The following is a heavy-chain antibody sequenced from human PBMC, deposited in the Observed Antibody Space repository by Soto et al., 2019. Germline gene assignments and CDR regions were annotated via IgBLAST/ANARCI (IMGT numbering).Heavy chain of an antibody. J-gene: IGHJ4*02. CDR3: AHRVLRTVFGLVTTTAIYFDF. CDR1: GFSLTTSGVG. Sequence: QITLNESGPTVVRPTETLTLTCRFSGFSLTTSGVGVGWIRQSPGKAPEWLAIIYWDDDKRYSASLKSRVTITHDTSKNQVVLTVSDLDPTDTATYYCAHRVLRTVFGLVTTTAIYFDFWGQGTPVAVSS. V-gene: IGHV2-5*02. D-gene: IGHD3-3*01. CDR2: IYWDDDK.